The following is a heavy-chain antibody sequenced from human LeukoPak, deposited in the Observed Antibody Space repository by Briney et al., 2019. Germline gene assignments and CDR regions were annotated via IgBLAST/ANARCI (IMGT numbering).Heavy chain of an antibody. CDR3: ARHEYSSSSDIDY. CDR1: GYSISSGYY. CDR2: IYHSGST. V-gene: IGHV4-38-2*01. J-gene: IGHJ4*02. Sequence: SETLSLTCAVSGYSISSGYYWGWIRQPPGKGLEWIGSIYHSGSTYYNPSLKSRVTTSVDTSKNQFSLKLSSVTAADTAVYYCARHEYSSSSDIDYWGQGTLVTVSS. D-gene: IGHD6-6*01.